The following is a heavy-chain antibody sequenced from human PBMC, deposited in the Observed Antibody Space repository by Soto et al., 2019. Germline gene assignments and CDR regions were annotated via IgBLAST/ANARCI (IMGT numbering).Heavy chain of an antibody. CDR3: ARRSSWYTFDVYNWFDP. CDR2: MNPNSGKT. CDR1: GYTFTSYD. V-gene: IGHV1-8*01. D-gene: IGHD6-13*01. Sequence: ASVKVSCKASGYTFTSYDINWVRQATGQGLEWMGRMNPNSGKTGYAQKLQGRVTMTRNTSISTAYMELSSLRSEDTAVYYCARRSSWYTFDVYNWFDPWGQGTLVTVSS. J-gene: IGHJ5*02.